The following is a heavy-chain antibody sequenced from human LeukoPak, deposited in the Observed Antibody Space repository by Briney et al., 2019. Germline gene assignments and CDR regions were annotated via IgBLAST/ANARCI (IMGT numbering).Heavy chain of an antibody. J-gene: IGHJ4*02. CDR1: GFTFSSYW. Sequence: GGSLKLSCAASGFTFSSYWMTWVRQAPGKGLEWVANIDQGGSEKQYVDAVKGRFTISRDNAKNSLYLQMNSLRVEDTAVYYCARDWNRSYLDWGQGTLVTVSS. V-gene: IGHV3-7*01. CDR2: IDQGGSEK. CDR3: ARDWNRSYLD. D-gene: IGHD1-1*01.